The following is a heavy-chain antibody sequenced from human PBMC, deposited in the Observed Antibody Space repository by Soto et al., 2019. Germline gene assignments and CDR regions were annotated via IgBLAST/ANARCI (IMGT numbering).Heavy chain of an antibody. D-gene: IGHD1-20*01. V-gene: IGHV3-7*03. Sequence: GGSLRLSCAASGFTFSSYWMSWVRQAPGKGLEWVANIKQDGSEKYYVDSVKGRFTISRDNAKNSLYLQMNSLRAEDTAVYYCARAITGTATPLDYWGQGTLVTVSS. J-gene: IGHJ4*02. CDR1: GFTFSSYW. CDR3: ARAITGTATPLDY. CDR2: IKQDGSEK.